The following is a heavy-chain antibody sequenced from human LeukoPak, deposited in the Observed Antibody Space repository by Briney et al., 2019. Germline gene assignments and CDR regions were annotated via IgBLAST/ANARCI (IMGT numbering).Heavy chain of an antibody. CDR1: GGTFSSYT. Sequence: SVKVSCKASGGTFSSYTISWVRQAPGQGLEWMGRIIPILGIANYAQKLQGRVTITADKSTSTAYMELSSLRSEDTAVYYCAIHPYYDFWSGYIKLDYWGQGTLVTVSS. CDR2: IIPILGIA. D-gene: IGHD3-3*01. V-gene: IGHV1-69*02. CDR3: AIHPYYDFWSGYIKLDY. J-gene: IGHJ4*02.